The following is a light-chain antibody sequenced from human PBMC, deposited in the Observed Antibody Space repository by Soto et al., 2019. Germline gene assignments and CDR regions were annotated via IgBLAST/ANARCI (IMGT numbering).Light chain of an antibody. CDR1: QSVSSSY. V-gene: IGKV3-20*01. CDR3: QQYGSSQWT. J-gene: IGKJ1*01. Sequence: EIVLTQSPGTLSLSPGERATLSCRASQSVSSSYLAWYQQKPGQAPRLLIYCASSRATGIPDRFSGSGSGTAFTLTISRLEPDDFAVYYCQQYGSSQWTFGQGTKVEIK. CDR2: CAS.